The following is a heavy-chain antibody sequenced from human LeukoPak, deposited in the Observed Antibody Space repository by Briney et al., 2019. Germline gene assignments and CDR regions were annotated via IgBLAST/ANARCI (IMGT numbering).Heavy chain of an antibody. D-gene: IGHD3-9*01. CDR2: ICVYNGNT. CDR1: GYTFTSYG. J-gene: IGHJ4*02. CDR3: ARAEAFDWLGYFDY. V-gene: IGHV1-18*01. Sequence: GASVKVSCTASGYTFTSYGIKWVRQAPGQGPEWMGWICVYNGNTNYTQKLQGRVTMTTDTSTSTAYMELRSLRSDDTAVYYCARAEAFDWLGYFDYWGQGTLVTVSS.